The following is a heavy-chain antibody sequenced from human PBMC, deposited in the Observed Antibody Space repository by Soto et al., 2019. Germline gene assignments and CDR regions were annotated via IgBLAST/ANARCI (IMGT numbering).Heavy chain of an antibody. J-gene: IGHJ4*02. CDR2: ISGSGGST. CDR1: GFTFSRNG. V-gene: IGHV3-23*01. Sequence: GGSLRLSCTASGFTFSRNGMHWVRQAPGKGLEWVSAISGSGGSTYYADSVKGRFTISRDNSKNTLYLQMNSLRAEDTAVYYCVSFEAIGSWGQGTXVTVSS. CDR3: VSFEAIGS.